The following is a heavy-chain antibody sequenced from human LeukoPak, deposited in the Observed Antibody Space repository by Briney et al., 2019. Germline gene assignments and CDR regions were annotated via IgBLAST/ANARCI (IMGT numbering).Heavy chain of an antibody. CDR3: ARVYRSSGWYSSDFDY. V-gene: IGHV1-69*04. CDR1: VDTFSSYA. J-gene: IGHJ4*02. CDR2: IIPILGIA. Sequence: SVKVSCKASVDTFSSYAISWGRQAPGQRLEWMGRIIPILGIANYAQKFQGRVTITADKSTSTAYMELSSLRSEDTAVYYYARVYRSSGWYSSDFDYWGQGTLVTVSS. D-gene: IGHD6-19*01.